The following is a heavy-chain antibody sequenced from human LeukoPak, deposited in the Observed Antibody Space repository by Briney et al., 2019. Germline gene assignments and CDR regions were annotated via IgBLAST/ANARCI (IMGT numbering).Heavy chain of an antibody. CDR1: GFTFGSYW. Sequence: GGSLRLSCAASGFTFGSYWMSWVRQAPGKGLEWVANIRQDGSERYYVVSVKGRFTISRDNAKNSLYPQMDSLRAEDTAVYYCARDLGKAGGYSSAFDYWGQGTLVTVSS. CDR2: IRQDGSER. CDR3: ARDLGKAGGYSSAFDY. V-gene: IGHV3-7*01. J-gene: IGHJ4*02. D-gene: IGHD6-19*01.